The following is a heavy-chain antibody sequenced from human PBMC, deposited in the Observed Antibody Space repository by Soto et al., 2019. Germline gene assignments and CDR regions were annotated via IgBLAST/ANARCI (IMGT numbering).Heavy chain of an antibody. CDR1: GFTFSSYA. J-gene: IGHJ6*04. CDR2: ISGSGGST. CDR3: AKEAPPRAFRFWGWSEYGEDCYGMEF. D-gene: IGHD3-3*01. V-gene: IGHV3-23*01. Sequence: GGSLRLSCAASGFTFSSYAMSWVRQAPGKGLEWVSAISGSGGSTYYADSVKGRFTISRDNSKNTLYLQMNSLRAEDTAVYYCAKEAPPRAFRFWGWSEYGEDCYGMEFGAKG.